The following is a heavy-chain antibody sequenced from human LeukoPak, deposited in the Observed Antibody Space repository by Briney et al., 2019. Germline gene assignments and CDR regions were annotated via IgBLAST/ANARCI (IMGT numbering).Heavy chain of an antibody. V-gene: IGHV1-2*02. J-gene: IGHJ4*02. CDR2: INPNSGGT. Sequence: ASVKVSCKPSGYTFTGYYMHWVRQAPGQGLEWMGWINPNSGGTNYAQKFQGRVTMTRDTSISTAYMELSRLRSDDTAVYYCARDSVEMATMGAYWGQGTLVTVSS. CDR1: GYTFTGYY. CDR3: ARDSVEMATMGAY. D-gene: IGHD5-24*01.